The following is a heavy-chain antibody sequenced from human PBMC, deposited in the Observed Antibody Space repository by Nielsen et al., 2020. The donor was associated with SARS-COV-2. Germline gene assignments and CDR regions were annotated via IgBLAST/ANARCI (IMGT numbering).Heavy chain of an antibody. CDR3: ARGGALDR. V-gene: IGHV3-53*04. Sequence: GESLKISCAASGFTFSSYSMSWVRQAPGRGLEWVSIIQSGGDTYYADSVKGRFSISRHNSQNTVHLQMNSLKVEDTAVYYCARGGALDRWGQGTPVTVSS. CDR2: IQSGGDT. D-gene: IGHD3-16*01. J-gene: IGHJ5*02. CDR1: GFTFSSYS.